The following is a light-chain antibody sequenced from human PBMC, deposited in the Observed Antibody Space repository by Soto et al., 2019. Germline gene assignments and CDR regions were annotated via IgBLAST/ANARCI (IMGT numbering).Light chain of an antibody. CDR3: CSYAGSYTLWV. CDR2: DVN. J-gene: IGLJ3*02. Sequence: QSALTQPRSVSGSPGQSVTISCTGTSSDVGGYNYVSWYQQHPGKAPNVMIYDVNKRPSGVPDRFSGSKSGNTASLTISGLQAEDEADYYCCSYAGSYTLWVFGGGTKLTVL. V-gene: IGLV2-11*01. CDR1: SSDVGGYNY.